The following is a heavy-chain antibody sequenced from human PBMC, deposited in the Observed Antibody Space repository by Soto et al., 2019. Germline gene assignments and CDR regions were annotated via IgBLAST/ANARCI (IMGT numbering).Heavy chain of an antibody. Sequence: SQTLSLTCAISGDSVSSNSAAWNWIRQSPSRGFEWLGRTYYRSKWYSEYAVSVKGRITINPDPSKNHFSLQLNSVTPEDAAVYYCARTGGPIDSWGQGTLVTVS. V-gene: IGHV6-1*01. CDR3: ARTGGPIDS. J-gene: IGHJ4*02. CDR1: GDSVSSNSAA. CDR2: TYYRSKWYS. D-gene: IGHD3-16*01.